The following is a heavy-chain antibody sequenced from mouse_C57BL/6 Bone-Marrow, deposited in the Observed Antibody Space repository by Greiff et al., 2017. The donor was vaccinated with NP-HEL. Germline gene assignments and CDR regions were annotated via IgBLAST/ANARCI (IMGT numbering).Heavy chain of an antibody. CDR1: GYSITSGYY. V-gene: IGHV3-6*01. CDR3: ARGDLLYYAMDY. J-gene: IGHJ4*01. CDR2: ISYDGSN. D-gene: IGHD2-1*01. Sequence: EVKLQESGPGLVKPSQSLSLTCSVTGYSITSGYYWNWIRQFPGNKLEWMGYISYDGSNNYNPSLKNRISITRDTSKNQFFLKLNSVTTEDTATYYCARGDLLYYAMDYWGQGTSVTVSS.